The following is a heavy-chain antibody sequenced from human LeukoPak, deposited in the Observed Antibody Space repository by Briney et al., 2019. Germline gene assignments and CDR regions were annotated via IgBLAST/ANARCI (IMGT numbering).Heavy chain of an antibody. CDR3: ARAETYSSDWYDPFFDY. CDR1: GYSISSGYY. CDR2: LYHSGNS. J-gene: IGHJ4*02. V-gene: IGHV4-38-2*02. D-gene: IGHD6-19*01. Sequence: SETLFLTCTVSGYSISSGYYWGWIRQPPGKGLEWIGSLYHSGNSYYNPSLKSRATISVDTSKNHFSLKLRSVTAADTAVYYCARAETYSSDWYDPFFDYWGQGTLVTVSS.